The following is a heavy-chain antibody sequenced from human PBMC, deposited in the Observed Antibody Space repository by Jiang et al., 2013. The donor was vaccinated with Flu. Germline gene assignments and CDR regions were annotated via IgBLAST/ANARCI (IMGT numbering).Heavy chain of an antibody. CDR1: GYTFTSYY. Sequence: QLVESGAEVKKPGASVKVSCKASGYTFTSYYMHWVRQAPGQGLEWMGIINPSGGSTSYAQKFQGRVTMTRDTSTSTVYMELSSLRSEDTAVYYCAREFCGGDCYSSFDYYYGMDVWGQGTTVTVSS. CDR3: AREFCGGDCYSSFDYYYGMDV. J-gene: IGHJ6*02. V-gene: IGHV1-46*01. D-gene: IGHD2-21*02. CDR2: INPSGGST.